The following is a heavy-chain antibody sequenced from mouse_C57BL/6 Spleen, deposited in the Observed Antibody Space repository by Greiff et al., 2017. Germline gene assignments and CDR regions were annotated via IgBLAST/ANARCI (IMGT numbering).Heavy chain of an antibody. D-gene: IGHD2-4*01. Sequence: VQLKESGPELVKPGASVKISCKASGYSFTDYNMNWVKQSNGKSLEWIGVINPNYGTTSYNQKFKGKATLTVDQSSSTAYMQLNSLTSEDSAVYYCAWGYDYDRLFDYWGQGTTLTVSS. CDR2: INPNYGTT. V-gene: IGHV1-39*01. CDR3: AWGYDYDRLFDY. J-gene: IGHJ2*01. CDR1: GYSFTDYN.